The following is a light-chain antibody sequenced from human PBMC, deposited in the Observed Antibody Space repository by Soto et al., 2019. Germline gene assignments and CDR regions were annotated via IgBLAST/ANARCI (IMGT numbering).Light chain of an antibody. V-gene: IGKV3-15*01. J-gene: IGKJ1*01. CDR2: GAS. Sequence: VRTQSRSTLSVSPGERATLSCRASQSVSSNLAWYQQKPGQAPRLLIYGASTRATGIQARFSGSGSGTEFTLTISSLQSEDFAVYYCQQYNNWTTWTFGQGTKVDIK. CDR1: QSVSSN. CDR3: QQYNNWTTWT.